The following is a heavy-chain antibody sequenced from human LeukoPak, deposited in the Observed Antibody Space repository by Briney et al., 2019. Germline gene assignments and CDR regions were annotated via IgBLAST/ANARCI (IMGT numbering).Heavy chain of an antibody. J-gene: IGHJ4*02. D-gene: IGHD2-15*01. CDR1: GFTFSSYA. CDR2: ISGSGGST. CDR3: AKAGGGYCSGGSCYYFDY. Sequence: PGGSLRLSCAASGFTFSSYAMSWVRQAPGKGLEWVSAISGSGGSTYYADSVKGRFTISRDNSKNTLYLQMNSLRAEDTAVYYCAKAGGGYCSGGSCYYFDYWGQGTLVTVSS. V-gene: IGHV3-23*01.